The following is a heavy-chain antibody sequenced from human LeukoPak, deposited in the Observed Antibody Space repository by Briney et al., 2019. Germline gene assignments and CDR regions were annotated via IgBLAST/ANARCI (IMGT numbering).Heavy chain of an antibody. J-gene: IGHJ4*02. D-gene: IGHD5-12*01. CDR1: GFTVSSNY. Sequence: GGSLRLSCATSGFTVSSNYMTWVRQAPGKGLEWVSVIYSGGGTRYADSVKGRFTISRDNSKNTLYLQMNSLRVEDAAVYYCALLKAYSGYHLDLDYWGQGTLVTVSS. CDR3: ALLKAYSGYHLDLDY. V-gene: IGHV3-66*02. CDR2: IYSGGGT.